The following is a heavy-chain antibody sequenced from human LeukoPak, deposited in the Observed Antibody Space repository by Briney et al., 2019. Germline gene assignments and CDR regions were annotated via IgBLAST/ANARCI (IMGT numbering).Heavy chain of an antibody. V-gene: IGHV1-18*01. CDR3: ARDSYYDILTGYYVGDAFDI. CDR1: GYTFTSYG. Sequence: ASAKVSCKASGYTFTSYGISWVRRAPGQGLEWMGWISAYNGNTNYAQKLQGRVTMTTDTSTSTAYMELRSLRSDDTAVYYCARDSYYDILTGYYVGDAFDIWGQGTMVTVSS. D-gene: IGHD3-9*01. J-gene: IGHJ3*02. CDR2: ISAYNGNT.